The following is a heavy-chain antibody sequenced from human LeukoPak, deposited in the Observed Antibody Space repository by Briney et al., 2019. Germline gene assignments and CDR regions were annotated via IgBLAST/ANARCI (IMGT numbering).Heavy chain of an antibody. D-gene: IGHD4-23*01. CDR1: GFTFSSYG. J-gene: IGHJ3*02. CDR3: ASRLYGGPFDN. Sequence: GGSLRLSCAASGFTFSSYGMHWVRQAPGKGLEWVAHIKPDGSEKYYVDSVKGRFTISRDNAKNSLYLEMNSLRAEDTAVYYCASRLYGGPFDNWGQGTMVTVSS. CDR2: IKPDGSEK. V-gene: IGHV3-7*01.